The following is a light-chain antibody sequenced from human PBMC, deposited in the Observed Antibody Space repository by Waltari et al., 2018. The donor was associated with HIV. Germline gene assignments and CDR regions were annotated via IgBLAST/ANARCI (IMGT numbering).Light chain of an antibody. Sequence: SALPQPPSDSGSPGQSVPIPCTGTSSAVGGYNYASWYQQPPGKAPKLMIFDVSKRPSGVPDRFSGSKSGNTASLTVSGLQAEDEADYYCGSYSGSKNFAVFGGGTKLTVL. J-gene: IGLJ3*02. CDR3: GSYSGSKNFAV. V-gene: IGLV2-8*01. CDR1: SSAVGGYNY. CDR2: DVS.